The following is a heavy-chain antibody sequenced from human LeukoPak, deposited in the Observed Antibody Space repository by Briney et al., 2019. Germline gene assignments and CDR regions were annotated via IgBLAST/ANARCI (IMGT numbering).Heavy chain of an antibody. V-gene: IGHV3-7*01. CDR1: GFTFSNYS. CDR3: ASGRQLGY. CDR2: IKEDGSEK. J-gene: IGHJ4*02. D-gene: IGHD6-6*01. Sequence: TGGSLRLSCAASGFTFSNYSMSWVRQASGKGLEWVANIKEDGSEKYYVDSVKGRFTISRDNAKNSLYLQMNSLRAEDTAIYYCASGRQLGYWGQGTLVTVSS.